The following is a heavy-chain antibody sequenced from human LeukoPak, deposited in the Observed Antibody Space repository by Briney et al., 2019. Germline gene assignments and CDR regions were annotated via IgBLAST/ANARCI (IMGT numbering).Heavy chain of an antibody. J-gene: IGHJ4*02. CDR2: ISGSGGST. CDR1: GFTFSSYA. V-gene: IGHV3-23*01. D-gene: IGHD5-24*01. CDR3: AKDSGERWLQSEYYFDY. Sequence: GGSLRLSCAASGFTFSSYAMSWVRQAPGKGLEWVSAISGSGGSTYYADSVKGRFTISRDSSKNTLYLQMNSLRAEDTAVYYCAKDSGERWLQSEYYFDYWGQGTLVTVSS.